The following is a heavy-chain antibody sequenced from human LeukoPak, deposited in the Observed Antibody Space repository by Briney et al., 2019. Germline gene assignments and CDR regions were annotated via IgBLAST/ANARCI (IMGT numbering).Heavy chain of an antibody. Sequence: ASVKVSCKASGYTFTSYGISWVRQAPGQGLEWMGWISAYNGNTNYAQNFQGAITMTRDTSITTVYMEVSRLRSDDTAVYYCARSPLTGTGVHFDYWGQGTLVTVSS. CDR2: ISAYNGNT. D-gene: IGHD3-9*01. J-gene: IGHJ4*02. V-gene: IGHV1-18*01. CDR1: GYTFTSYG. CDR3: ARSPLTGTGVHFDY.